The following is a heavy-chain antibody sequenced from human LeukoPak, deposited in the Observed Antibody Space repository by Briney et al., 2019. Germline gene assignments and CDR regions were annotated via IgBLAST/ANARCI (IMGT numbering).Heavy chain of an antibody. Sequence: SETLSLTCAVYGGSFSGYYWSWIRQPPGKGLEWIGEINHSGSTNYNPSLKSRVTISVDTSKNQFSLKLSSVTAADTAVYYCARHRITMVQGVIINRYYFDYWGQGTLVTVSS. V-gene: IGHV4-34*01. J-gene: IGHJ4*02. CDR3: ARHRITMVQGVIINRYYFDY. CDR2: INHSGST. CDR1: GGSFSGYY. D-gene: IGHD3-10*01.